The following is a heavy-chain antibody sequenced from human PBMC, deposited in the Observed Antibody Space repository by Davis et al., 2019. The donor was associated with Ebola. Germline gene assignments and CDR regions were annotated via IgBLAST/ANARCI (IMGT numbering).Heavy chain of an antibody. CDR3: ARGRGHYESSGGDF. CDR1: RYTFNSYY. J-gene: IGHJ4*02. V-gene: IGHV1-46*02. Sequence: ASVKVSCKASRYTFNSYYIHWVRQAPGQGLEWMGIINPSGGSTTYAQKFQGRVTMTRDTSTRTVYMELSSLRSEDTAVYYCARGRGHYESSGGDFWGQGTLVTVSS. D-gene: IGHD3-22*01. CDR2: INPSGGST.